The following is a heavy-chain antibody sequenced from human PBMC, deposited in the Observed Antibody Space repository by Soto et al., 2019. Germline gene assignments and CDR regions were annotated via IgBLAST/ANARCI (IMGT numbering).Heavy chain of an antibody. V-gene: IGHV3-23*01. CDR3: AKKSGVGATWYSDY. CDR2: LPEIGTNT. Sequence: VQLLESGGGLVQPGGSLRLSCAASGFTFSNYGMSWVRQAPGKGLEWVSALPEIGTNTYYADSVKGRFTISRDNSKNTLFLQINNLRAGDTAVYYCAKKSGVGATWYSDYWGQGTLVTVSS. D-gene: IGHD1-26*01. CDR1: GFTFSNYG. J-gene: IGHJ4*02.